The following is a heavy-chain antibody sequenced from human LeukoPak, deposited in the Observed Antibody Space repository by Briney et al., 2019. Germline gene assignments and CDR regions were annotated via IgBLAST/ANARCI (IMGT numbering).Heavy chain of an antibody. D-gene: IGHD4-17*01. CDR3: ARDGFVWNSGIDYGWFES. Sequence: GGSLRLSCAASGFTFSSYWMHWVRQAPGKGLVWVSRINSDGSSTSYADSVKGRFTISRDNAKNSLYLQMNSLTTEDTAMYYCARDGFVWNSGIDYGWFESWGRGTLVTVSS. CDR1: GFTFSSYW. CDR2: INSDGSST. V-gene: IGHV3-74*01. J-gene: IGHJ5*01.